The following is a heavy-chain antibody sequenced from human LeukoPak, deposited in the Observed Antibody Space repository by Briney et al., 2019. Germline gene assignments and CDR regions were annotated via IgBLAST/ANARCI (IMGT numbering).Heavy chain of an antibody. CDR3: ARDSLAILSDY. CDR2: ISAYNGNT. D-gene: IGHD5-18*01. V-gene: IGHV1-18*01. J-gene: IGHJ4*02. CDR1: GYTFTSYG. Sequence: GASVKVSCKASGYTFTSYGITWGRQAPGQGLEWMGWISAYNGNTNYAQKLQGRVTMTTDTSTSTAYMELRSLRSDDTAVYYCARDSLAILSDYWGQGTLVTVSS.